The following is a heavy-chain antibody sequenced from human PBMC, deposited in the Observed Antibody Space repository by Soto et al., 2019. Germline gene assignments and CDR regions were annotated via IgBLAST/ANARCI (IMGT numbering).Heavy chain of an antibody. V-gene: IGHV1-2*02. Sequence: ASVKVSCKASGYTFTGYYMHWVRQAPGQGLEWMGWINPNSGGTNYAQKFQGRVTMTRDTSISTAYMELSRLRSDDTAVYYCARAVTMVRGVIYWFDPWGQGTLVTVSS. CDR3: ARAVTMVRGVIYWFDP. CDR2: INPNSGGT. CDR1: GYTFTGYY. D-gene: IGHD3-10*01. J-gene: IGHJ5*02.